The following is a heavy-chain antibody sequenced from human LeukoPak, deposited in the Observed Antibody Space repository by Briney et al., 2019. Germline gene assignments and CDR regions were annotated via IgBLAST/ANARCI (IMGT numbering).Heavy chain of an antibody. CDR1: GGSISSYY. D-gene: IGHD2-21*01. CDR3: ARAYCGGECIMGYWYFDL. Sequence: SETLSLTCTVSGGSISSYYLSWIRQPPGKGLEWIGYIYYSGSTNYNPSLMSRGTISVDTSKNQFSLKLSSVTAADPAVDYWARAYCGGECIMGYWYFDLWGRGTLVTVSS. CDR2: IYYSGST. J-gene: IGHJ2*01. V-gene: IGHV4-59*01.